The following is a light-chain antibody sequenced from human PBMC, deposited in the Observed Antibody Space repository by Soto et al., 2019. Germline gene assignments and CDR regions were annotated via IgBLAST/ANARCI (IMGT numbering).Light chain of an antibody. CDR3: SSLTTSFTDV. CDR1: SSDVGAYNY. Sequence: QSALTQPASVSGSPGQSITISCTGVSSDVGAYNYISWYQQHPGKAPKLLLSEVSNRPSGVSDRFSGSKSGNTASLTISGLQAEDEDYYYCSSLTTSFTDVFGTGTKLTVL. J-gene: IGLJ1*01. CDR2: EVS. V-gene: IGLV2-14*01.